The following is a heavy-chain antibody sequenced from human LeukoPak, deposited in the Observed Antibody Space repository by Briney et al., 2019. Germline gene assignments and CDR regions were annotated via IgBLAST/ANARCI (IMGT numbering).Heavy chain of an antibody. J-gene: IGHJ4*02. CDR1: GGSISSYY. CDR3: ARGGLVAAGIFDY. CDR2: FYYSENT. D-gene: IGHD6-13*01. V-gene: IGHV4-59*01. Sequence: SETLSLTCTVSGGSISSYYWSWIRQPPGKGLEWIGYFYYSENTNYNPSLKSRVAMSVGTSKNQLSLRLNSVTAADTAVYYCARGGLVAAGIFDYWAQGTLVTVSS.